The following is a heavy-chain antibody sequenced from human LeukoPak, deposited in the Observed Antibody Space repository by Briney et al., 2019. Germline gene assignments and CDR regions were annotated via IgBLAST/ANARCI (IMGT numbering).Heavy chain of an antibody. Sequence: SETLSLTCTVSGGSISSSSYYWGWIRQPPGKGLEWIGEINHSGSTNYNPSLKSRVTISVDTSKNQFSLKLSSVTAADTAVYYCARDPTVTEYHFDYWGQGTLVTVSS. CDR2: INHSGST. CDR3: ARDPTVTEYHFDY. D-gene: IGHD4-17*01. V-gene: IGHV4-39*07. CDR1: GGSISSSSYY. J-gene: IGHJ4*02.